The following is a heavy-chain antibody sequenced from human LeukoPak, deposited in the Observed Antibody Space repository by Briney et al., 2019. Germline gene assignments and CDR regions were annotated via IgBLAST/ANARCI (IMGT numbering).Heavy chain of an antibody. J-gene: IGHJ4*02. CDR3: ARGQGAADY. CDR2: ISRTGNI. CDR1: GGSISSRNW. V-gene: IGHV4-4*02. D-gene: IGHD1-26*01. Sequence: SGALSLTCAVSGGSISSRNWWGWVRQPPGKGLEWIGEISRTGNIDYDPSVRSRATISLDKSKSQFSLRLTSLTSADTAVYYCARGQGAADYWGQGILVIVSS.